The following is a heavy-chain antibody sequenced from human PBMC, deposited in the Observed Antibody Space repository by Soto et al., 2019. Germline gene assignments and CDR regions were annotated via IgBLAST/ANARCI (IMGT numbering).Heavy chain of an antibody. CDR2: ISGSSSPI. CDR3: AKIGAVEF. Sequence: EVQLVESGGGLVQPGGSLILSCGASGFTFSNYGMIWVRQAPGKGLEWVSYISGSSSPIFYADSVKGRFTISRDNAKNSPFLEMNSLREDDTAVYYCAKIGAVEFWGQGTLVNVSS. J-gene: IGHJ4*02. V-gene: IGHV3-48*02. D-gene: IGHD3-16*01. CDR1: GFTFSNYG.